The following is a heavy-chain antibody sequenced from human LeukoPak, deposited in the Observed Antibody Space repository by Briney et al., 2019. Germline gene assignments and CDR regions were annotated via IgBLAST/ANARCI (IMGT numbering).Heavy chain of an antibody. CDR3: ARIYCSSASCYIDY. CDR2: IYPNSGGT. D-gene: IGHD2-2*02. J-gene: IGHJ4*02. Sequence: ASVKVSCKASGYTFTGYYMHLVRQAPRQGLEWLGWIYPNSGGTNYAQKLQGRATMTRDTSISTAYMELSRLRSDGTAVYYCARIYCSSASCYIDYWGQGTLVTVSS. CDR1: GYTFTGYY. V-gene: IGHV1-2*02.